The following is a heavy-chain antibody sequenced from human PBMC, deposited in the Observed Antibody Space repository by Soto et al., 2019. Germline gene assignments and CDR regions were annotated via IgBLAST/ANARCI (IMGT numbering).Heavy chain of an antibody. CDR2: ISGSGGST. CDR3: GNRRRGGGGGVLDAFDI. D-gene: IGHD3-16*01. CDR1: GFTFSSYA. Sequence: GGSLRLSCAASGFTFSSYAMSWVRQAPGKGLEWVSAISGSGGSTYYADSVKGRFTISRDNSKNTLYLQMNSLRAEDTAVYYGGNRRRGGGGGVLDAFDIWGQGTMVTVSS. V-gene: IGHV3-23*01. J-gene: IGHJ3*02.